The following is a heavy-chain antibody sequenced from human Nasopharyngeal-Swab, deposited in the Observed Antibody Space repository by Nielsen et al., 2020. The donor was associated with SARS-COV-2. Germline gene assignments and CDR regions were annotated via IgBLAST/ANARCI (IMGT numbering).Heavy chain of an antibody. Sequence: GESLKISCAASGFTFSSYAMSWVRQAPGKGLEWVSAISGSGGSTYYADSVKGRFTISRDNSENTLYLQMNSLRAEDTAVYYCAKDEEYDYGDYGAYYYYYGMDVWGQGTTVTVPS. V-gene: IGHV3-23*01. CDR3: AKDEEYDYGDYGAYYYYYGMDV. J-gene: IGHJ6*02. CDR1: GFTFSSYA. D-gene: IGHD4-17*01. CDR2: ISGSGGST.